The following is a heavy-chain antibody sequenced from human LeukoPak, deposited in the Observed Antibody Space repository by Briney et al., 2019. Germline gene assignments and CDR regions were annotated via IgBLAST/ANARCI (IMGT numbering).Heavy chain of an antibody. V-gene: IGHV3-21*01. CDR1: GFTFSSYS. CDR2: ISSSSSYI. CDR3: ARAPQFAEWLLDAFDI. J-gene: IGHJ3*02. D-gene: IGHD3-3*01. Sequence: GGSLRLSCAASGFTFSSYSMNWVRQAPGKGLEWVSSISSSSSYIYYADSVRGRFTISRDNAKNSLYLQMNSLRAEDTAVYYCARAPQFAEWLLDAFDIWGQGTMVTVSS.